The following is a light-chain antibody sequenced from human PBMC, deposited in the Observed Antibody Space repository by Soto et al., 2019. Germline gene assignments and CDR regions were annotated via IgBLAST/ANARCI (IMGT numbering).Light chain of an antibody. Sequence: DIQMTQSPSSLSASVGDRVTITCRASQSISSYLNWYQQKPRKAPKLLIYAASSLQSGVPSRFSGSGSGTDFTLTISSLQPEHFATYYCQQRYSTLTFGQGTRLEIK. CDR1: QSISSY. CDR3: QQRYSTLT. J-gene: IGKJ5*01. CDR2: AAS. V-gene: IGKV1-39*01.